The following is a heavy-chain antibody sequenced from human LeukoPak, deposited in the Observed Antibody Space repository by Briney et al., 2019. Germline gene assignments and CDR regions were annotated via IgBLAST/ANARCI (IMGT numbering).Heavy chain of an antibody. J-gene: IGHJ4*02. CDR1: GGSISSYY. CDR3: ARHVGREAYFDY. V-gene: IGHV4-59*08. CDR2: IYYSGST. D-gene: IGHD3-10*01. Sequence: SETLSLSCTVSGGSISSYYWSWIRQPAGKGLEWIGYIYYSGSTNYNPSLKSRVTISVDTSKNQFSLKLSSVTAADTAVYYCARHVGREAYFDYWGQGTLVTVSS.